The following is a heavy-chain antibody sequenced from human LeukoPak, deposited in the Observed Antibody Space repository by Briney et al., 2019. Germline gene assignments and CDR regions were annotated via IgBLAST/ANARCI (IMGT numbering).Heavy chain of an antibody. J-gene: IGHJ6*02. CDR3: ARAEERSDYYYYGMDV. Sequence: IFGTANYAQKFQARVTITADESTSTAYMELSSLRSEDTAVYYCARAEERSDYYYYGMDVWGQGTTVTVSS. CDR2: IFGTA. V-gene: IGHV1-69*01.